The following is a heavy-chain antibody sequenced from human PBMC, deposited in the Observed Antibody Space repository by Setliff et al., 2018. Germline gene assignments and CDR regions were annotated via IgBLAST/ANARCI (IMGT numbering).Heavy chain of an antibody. V-gene: IGHV3-21*01. D-gene: IGHD3-10*01. Sequence: PGGSLRLSCVGSGFSFSTYSMAWVRQAPGKGLQWVSGIYGGGGNGGRNTFYADSVKGRFTISRDNAKNSLYLQLNSLRAEDTAVYYCARAKGTTMATQYFDYWGQGTLVTVSS. CDR2: IYGGGGNGGRNT. CDR3: ARAKGTTMATQYFDY. J-gene: IGHJ4*02. CDR1: GFSFSTYS.